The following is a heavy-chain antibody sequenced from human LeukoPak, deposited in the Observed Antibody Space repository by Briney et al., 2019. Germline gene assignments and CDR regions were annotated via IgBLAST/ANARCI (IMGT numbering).Heavy chain of an antibody. CDR1: GGTFSRYA. V-gene: IGHV1-69*13. CDR3: ARDWYYYDSGGYDFDAFDI. J-gene: IGHJ3*02. D-gene: IGHD3-22*01. CDR2: IIPIFGTA. Sequence: SVKVSCKASGGTFSRYAISWVRQAPEQGLEWMGGIIPIFGTANYAQKFQGRVTITADESTSTAYMELSSLRSDDTAVYYCARDWYYYDSGGYDFDAFDIWGQGTMVTVSS.